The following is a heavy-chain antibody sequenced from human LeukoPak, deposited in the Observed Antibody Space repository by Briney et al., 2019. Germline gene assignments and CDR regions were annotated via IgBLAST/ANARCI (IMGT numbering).Heavy chain of an antibody. CDR3: ARKEGTH. V-gene: IGHV4-61*05. D-gene: IGHD1-1*01. CDR2: IYYSGDT. Sequence: SETLSLTCTVSGGSISSISYYWGWIRQPPGKGLEWIGYIYYSGDTSYNPSLKGRVTISIDSSKNQFSLRLNSVTAADTAVYYCARKEGTHWGQGTLVTVSS. CDR1: GGSISSISYY. J-gene: IGHJ4*02.